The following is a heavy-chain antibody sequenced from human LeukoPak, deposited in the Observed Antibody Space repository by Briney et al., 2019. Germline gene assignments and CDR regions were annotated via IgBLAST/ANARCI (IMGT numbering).Heavy chain of an antibody. CDR3: AKLGGQELHNYYVAV. V-gene: IGHV3-23*01. Sequence: GGSLRLSCAASGFTFSSYAMSWVRQAPGKGLEWVSGIIDSGESTYYANFAKGRFTISRDNSNNTLYLQMNSLRAEDTAVYYCAKLGGQELHNYYVAVCGKGTTGAVSS. CDR1: GFTFSSYA. CDR2: IIDSGEST. D-gene: IGHD3-16*01. J-gene: IGHJ6*03.